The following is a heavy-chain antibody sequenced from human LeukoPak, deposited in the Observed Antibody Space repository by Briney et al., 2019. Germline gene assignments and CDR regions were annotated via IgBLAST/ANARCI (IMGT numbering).Heavy chain of an antibody. V-gene: IGHV4-61*01. CDR2: IYYSGST. Sequence: KPSETLSLTCTVSGDSITSGSYYWSWIRQPPGKGLEWIGYIYYSGSTNYNPSLKSRVTISVDTSKNQFSLKLSSVTAADTAVYYCARGGAGKRSWFDPWGQGTLVTVSS. CDR1: GDSITSGSYY. CDR3: ARGGAGKRSWFDP. J-gene: IGHJ5*02. D-gene: IGHD6-19*01.